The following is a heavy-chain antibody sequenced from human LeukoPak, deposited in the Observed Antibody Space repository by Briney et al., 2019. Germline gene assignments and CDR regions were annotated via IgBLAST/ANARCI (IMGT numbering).Heavy chain of an antibody. CDR2: IIPSGVTT. Sequence: GGSLRLSSATSGFTFSNYGMNWVRHAPGKGLEWVSGIIPSGVTTYYADSVKGRFAISRDNSKNTVYLQMNSLRAEDTAVYYCARDDSLLQFGCWGQGTLVTVSS. CDR3: ARDDSLLQFGC. J-gene: IGHJ4*02. D-gene: IGHD5-24*01. V-gene: IGHV3-23*01. CDR1: GFTFSNYG.